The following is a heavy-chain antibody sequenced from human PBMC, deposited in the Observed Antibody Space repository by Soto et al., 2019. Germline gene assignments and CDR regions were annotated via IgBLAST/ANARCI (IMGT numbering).Heavy chain of an antibody. CDR3: ARGTGGATSSGKDQFDY. J-gene: IGHJ4*02. CDR2: IKQDGSEK. D-gene: IGHD1-26*01. Sequence: EVQLVESGGGLVQPGGSLRLSCAGSGFIFGNFGMTWVRQAPGKGLEWVANIKQDGSEKYYVDSVKGRFTISRDNVKNSLYLQMNSLRSEDTAVYYCARGTGGATSSGKDQFDYWGQGTLVPVSS. CDR1: GFIFGNFG. V-gene: IGHV3-7*01.